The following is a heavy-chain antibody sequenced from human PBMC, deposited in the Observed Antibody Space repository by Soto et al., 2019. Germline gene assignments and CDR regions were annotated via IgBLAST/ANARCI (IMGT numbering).Heavy chain of an antibody. J-gene: IGHJ4*02. V-gene: IGHV3-33*01. CDR1: GFTFSSYG. Sequence: QVQLVESGGGVVQPGRSLRLSCAASGFTFSSYGMHWVRQAPGKGLEWVAVIWYEGRNKYYADSVKGRFTISRENSKNTLYLQMNSLRAEDTAVYYCARDGYCSGGSCYSVPVFDYWGQGTLVTVSS. CDR2: IWYEGRNK. D-gene: IGHD2-15*01. CDR3: ARDGYCSGGSCYSVPVFDY.